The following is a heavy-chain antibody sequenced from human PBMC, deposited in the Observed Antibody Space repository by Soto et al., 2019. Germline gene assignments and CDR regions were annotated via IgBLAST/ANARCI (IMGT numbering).Heavy chain of an antibody. CDR2: ISAHNGNT. Sequence: QVHLVQSGAEVKKPGASVKVSCKASGYTFTSYGITWVRQAPGQGLEWMGWISAHNGNTDYAQKLQGRVIVTRDTSTSTAYLELRSLRSDDTAVYYCARGRYGDYWGEGAVVTVSS. CDR3: ARGRYGDY. J-gene: IGHJ4*02. V-gene: IGHV1-18*01. CDR1: GYTFTSYG. D-gene: IGHD1-1*01.